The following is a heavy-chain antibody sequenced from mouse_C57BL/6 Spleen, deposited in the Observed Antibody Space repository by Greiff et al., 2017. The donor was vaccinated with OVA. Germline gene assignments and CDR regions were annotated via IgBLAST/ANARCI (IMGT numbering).Heavy chain of an antibody. CDR1: GFNIKNTY. J-gene: IGHJ3*01. CDR2: IDPANGNT. V-gene: IGHV14-3*01. D-gene: IGHD1-1*01. Sequence: EVKLVESVAELVRPGASVKLSCTASGFNIKNTYMHWVKQRPEQGLEWIGRIDPANGNTKYAPKFQGKATITAATSSNTAYLQLSSLTSEDTAIYYCARGWTYGSSSPWFAYWGQGTLVTVSA. CDR3: ARGWTYGSSSPWFAY.